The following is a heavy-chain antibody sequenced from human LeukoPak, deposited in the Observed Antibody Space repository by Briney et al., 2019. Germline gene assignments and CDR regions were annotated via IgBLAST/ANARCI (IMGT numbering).Heavy chain of an antibody. CDR1: GFTFDDYA. D-gene: IGHD6-19*01. CDR3: AKDTGIAVAGKNDAFDI. V-gene: IGHV3-9*01. J-gene: IGHJ3*02. Sequence: PGGSLRLSCAASGFTFDDYAMHWVRQAPGKGLEWVSGISWNSGSIGYADSVKGRFTISRDNAKNSLYLQMNSLRAEDTALYYCAKDTGIAVAGKNDAFDIWGQGTMVTVSS. CDR2: ISWNSGSI.